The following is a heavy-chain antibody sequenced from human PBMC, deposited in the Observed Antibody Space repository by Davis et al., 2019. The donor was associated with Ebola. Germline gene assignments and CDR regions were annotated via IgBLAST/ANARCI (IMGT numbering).Heavy chain of an antibody. D-gene: IGHD3-3*02. CDR1: GYTFSNYW. V-gene: IGHV5-51*01. J-gene: IGHJ4*02. CDR3: ARGTSLARNFDY. CDR2: IYPDDSDT. Sequence: GGSLRLSCKTSGYTFSNYWIGWVRQTPERGLEWMGIIYPDDSDTRYSPSFQGQVTISADESISTAYLQWSSLQASDTAMYYCARGTSLARNFDYWGQGTLVTVSS.